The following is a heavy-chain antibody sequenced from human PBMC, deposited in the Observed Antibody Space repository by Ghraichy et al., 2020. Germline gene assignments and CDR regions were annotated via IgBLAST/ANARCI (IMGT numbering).Heavy chain of an antibody. J-gene: IGHJ4*02. CDR2: ISGHGDT. Sequence: ASVKVSCKASGYTFSTFGISWVRQAPGQGLEWMGWISGHGDTNYAQRLQGRVSMTTDTSTSTAYMELQSLTSDDTAVYYCARDPPYYYDSSGYYWRFDYWGQGTLVTVSS. D-gene: IGHD3-22*01. CDR3: ARDPPYYYDSSGYYWRFDY. V-gene: IGHV1-18*01. CDR1: GYTFSTFG.